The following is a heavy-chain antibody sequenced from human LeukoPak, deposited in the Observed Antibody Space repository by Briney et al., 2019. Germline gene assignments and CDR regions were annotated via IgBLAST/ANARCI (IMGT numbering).Heavy chain of an antibody. J-gene: IGHJ4*02. Sequence: SETLSLTCTVSGGSFSTYYWSWIRQPPGKGLEWIRYIYYSGSTDYNPSLKSRVTMSLDTSKNQFSLKLSSVTAADTAVYYCARAVISFGAAVAKGFDCWGQGTLVTVSS. CDR1: GGSFSTYY. V-gene: IGHV4-59*01. CDR2: IYYSGST. D-gene: IGHD3-16*01. CDR3: ARAVISFGAAVAKGFDC.